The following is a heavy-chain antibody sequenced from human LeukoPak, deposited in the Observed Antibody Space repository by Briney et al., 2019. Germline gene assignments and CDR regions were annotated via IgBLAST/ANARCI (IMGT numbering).Heavy chain of an antibody. CDR3: ARDPRISYYYGSGSRPRNDFDY. CDR2: ISAYNGNT. CDR1: GYTFTSYG. Sequence: ASVKVCCKASGYTFTSYGISLVRHAPGQGLGWMGWISAYNGNTNYAQKLQGRVTMTTDTSTSTAYMELRSLRSDDTAVYYCARDPRISYYYGSGSRPRNDFDYWGQGTLVTVSS. J-gene: IGHJ4*02. D-gene: IGHD3-10*01. V-gene: IGHV1-18*01.